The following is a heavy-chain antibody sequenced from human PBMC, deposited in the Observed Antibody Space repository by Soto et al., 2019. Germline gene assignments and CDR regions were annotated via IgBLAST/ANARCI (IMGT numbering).Heavy chain of an antibody. D-gene: IGHD6-19*01. CDR1: GSTFSHYA. CDR3: ARDDYRYSSGWSRF. J-gene: IGHJ4*02. Sequence: GGSLRLSCTTSGSTFSHYAIHWVRQAPGKGLEWLTVISYDGNNKHYADSVKGRFTISRANSNNTVYLQMNSLRPEDTAVYFCARDDYRYSSGWSRFWGQGTLVTVSS. CDR2: ISYDGNNK. V-gene: IGHV3-30*04.